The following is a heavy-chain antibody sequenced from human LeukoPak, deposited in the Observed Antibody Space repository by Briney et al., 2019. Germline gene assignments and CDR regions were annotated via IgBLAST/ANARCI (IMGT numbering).Heavy chain of an antibody. CDR2: INPNSGGT. J-gene: IGHJ4*02. CDR1: GYTFTGYY. D-gene: IGHD2-21*02. V-gene: IGHV1-2*02. CDR3: ARGFVRSSRPYCGGDCYSNFDY. Sequence: GASVKVSCKASGYTFTGYYMHWVRQAPGQGLEWMGWINPNSGGTNYAQKFQGRVTMTRDTSISTAYMELSRLRSDDTAVYYCARGFVRSSRPYCGGDCYSNFDYWGQGTLVTVSS.